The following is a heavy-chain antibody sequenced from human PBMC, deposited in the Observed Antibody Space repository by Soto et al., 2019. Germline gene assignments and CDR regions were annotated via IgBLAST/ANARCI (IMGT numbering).Heavy chain of an antibody. Sequence: PSETLSLTCTVSGGSISSSSYYWGWIRQPPGKGLEWIGSIYYSGSTYYNPSLKSRVTISVDTSKNQFSLKLSSVTAADTAVYYCARVVVYGGPFDYWGQGTLVTVSS. CDR3: ARVVVYGGPFDY. CDR2: IYYSGST. V-gene: IGHV4-39*01. CDR1: GGSISSSSYY. J-gene: IGHJ4*02. D-gene: IGHD4-17*01.